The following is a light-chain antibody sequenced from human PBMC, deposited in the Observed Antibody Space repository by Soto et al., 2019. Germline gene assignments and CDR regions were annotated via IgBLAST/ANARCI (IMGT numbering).Light chain of an antibody. V-gene: IGLV2-23*01. CDR3: CSYAGNYV. Sequence: QSALTQPASVPASAGQSITISCTGTSSDVGSYNFVSWYQHHPGKAPKLMIYEGTKRPSGVSNRFSGSKSGNTASLTISDLQPEDEADYYCCSYAGNYVFGSGTKVTVL. J-gene: IGLJ1*01. CDR2: EGT. CDR1: SSDVGSYNF.